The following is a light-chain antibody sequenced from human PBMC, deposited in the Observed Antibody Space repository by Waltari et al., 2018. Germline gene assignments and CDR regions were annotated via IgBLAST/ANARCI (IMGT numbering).Light chain of an antibody. J-gene: IGLJ2*01. CDR3: SSYISSSTLEL. CDR1: SSDVGGYNY. Sequence: QSALTQPASVSGSPGQSITISCTGTSSDVGGYNYVSWYQQHPGKAPKLMIYDVSNLPSGVAHRFSRSKSRNTAPLTISGLQAEDDADYYCSSYISSSTLELFGGGTSLTVL. CDR2: DVS. V-gene: IGLV2-14*03.